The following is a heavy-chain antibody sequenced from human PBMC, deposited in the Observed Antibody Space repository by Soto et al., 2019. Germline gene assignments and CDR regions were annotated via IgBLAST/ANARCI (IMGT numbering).Heavy chain of an antibody. V-gene: IGHV4-39*07. CDR1: GGSISSSSYY. CDR2: IYYSGST. J-gene: IGHJ4*02. CDR3: ARGAVVNFDS. Sequence: LSLTCTVSGGSISSSSYYWGWIRQPPGKGLEWIGSIYYSGSTYYNPSLKSRVTISVDRSKNQFSLKLTSVTAADTAVYYCARGAVVNFDSWGQGTLVTVSS. D-gene: IGHD3-22*01.